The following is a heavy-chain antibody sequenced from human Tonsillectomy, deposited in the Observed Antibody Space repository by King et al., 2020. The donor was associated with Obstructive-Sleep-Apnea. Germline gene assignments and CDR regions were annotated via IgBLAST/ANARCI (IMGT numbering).Heavy chain of an antibody. CDR3: TRDRGDWTSFDY. Sequence: VQLVESGGGLVQPGRSLRLSCTVSGLTFRDNTFSWFRQAPGKGLEWVGFIRSKAYGGTSEYAASVKGRFTISRDDSKDFAYMQLSRLKTEDTAVYYCTRDRGDWTSFDYWGQGTLVTVSS. V-gene: IGHV3-49*03. J-gene: IGHJ4*02. D-gene: IGHD1-1*01. CDR2: IRSKAYGGTS. CDR1: GLTFRDNT.